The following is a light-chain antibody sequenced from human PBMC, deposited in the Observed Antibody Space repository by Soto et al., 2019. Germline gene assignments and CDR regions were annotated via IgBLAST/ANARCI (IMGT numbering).Light chain of an antibody. CDR3: XVWDSSSXXVV. CDR1: RIGSQS. Sequence: SYELTQPXSVSVAPGQTARIXCGGNRIGSQSVHWYQQKPGQAPVMVIYDDTERPSGIPERFSGSDSGNPAAXXXSRVEAXDEADXFCXVWDSSSXXVVF. J-gene: IGLJ1*01. CDR2: DDT. V-gene: IGLV3-21*02.